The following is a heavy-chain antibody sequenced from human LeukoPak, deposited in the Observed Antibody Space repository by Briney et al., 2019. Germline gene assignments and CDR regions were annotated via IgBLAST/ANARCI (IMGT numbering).Heavy chain of an antibody. D-gene: IGHD6-13*01. CDR2: IRSKSYGWTT. V-gene: IGHV3-49*04. CDR3: SRDSREGGIAAV. J-gene: IGHJ4*02. Sequence: GRSLRLSCTASGFTFGDYAMSWVRQAPGRGLEWVGFIRSKSYGWTTEYAASVKGRFTFSRDDSKSIAYLEMSSLKTEDTAVYYCSRDSREGGIAAVWGQGALVTVSS. CDR1: GFTFGDYA.